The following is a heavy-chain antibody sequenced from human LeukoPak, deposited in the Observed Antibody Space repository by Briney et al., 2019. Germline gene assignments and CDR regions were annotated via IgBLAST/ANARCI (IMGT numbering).Heavy chain of an antibody. D-gene: IGHD3-22*01. Sequence: PGGSLRLSCTASGSTFGDYAMSWVRQAPGKGLEWVGFIRSKAYRGTTEYAASVKGRFTISRDDSKSIAYLQMNSLKTEDTAVYYCIGTYYYDSSGYYFDYWGQGTLVTVSS. CDR3: IGTYYYDSSGYYFDY. J-gene: IGHJ4*02. V-gene: IGHV3-49*04. CDR2: IRSKAYRGTT. CDR1: GSTFGDYA.